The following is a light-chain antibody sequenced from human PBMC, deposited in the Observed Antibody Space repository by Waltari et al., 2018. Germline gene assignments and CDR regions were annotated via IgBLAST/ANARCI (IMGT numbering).Light chain of an antibody. CDR3: SSFSSSTAGI. CDR1: SRHIGAFSF. J-gene: IGLJ2*01. CDR2: DVS. V-gene: IGLV2-14*01. Sequence: QSGLTQPASVSGSPGQSITISCAATSRHIGAFSFTSWYQQRPDKAPELLVYDVSHRPSGVSTRFSGSKSDNTAALTISGLQAEDEAVYYCSSFSSSTAGIFGGGTKVTVL.